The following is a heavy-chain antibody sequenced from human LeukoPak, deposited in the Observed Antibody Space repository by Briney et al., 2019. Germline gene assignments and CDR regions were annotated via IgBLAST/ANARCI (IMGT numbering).Heavy chain of an antibody. D-gene: IGHD2-2*01. CDR3: GGYCSSTSCYGFDP. CDR1: GGSISSISYY. V-gene: IGHV4-39*01. J-gene: IGHJ5*02. CDR2: IYYSGST. Sequence: SETLSLTCTVSGGSISSISYYWGWIRQPPGKGLEWIGSIYYSGSTYYNPSLKSRVTISVDTSKSQFSLKLSSVTAADTAVYYCGGYCSSTSCYGFDPWGQGTLVTVSS.